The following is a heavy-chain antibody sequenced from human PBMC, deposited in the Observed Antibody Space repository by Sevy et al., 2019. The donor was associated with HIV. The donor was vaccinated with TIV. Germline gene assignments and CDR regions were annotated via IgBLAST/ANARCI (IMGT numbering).Heavy chain of an antibody. D-gene: IGHD2-8*02. CDR3: ARVFLYGSYYYYYGMDV. CDR1: GGSFSGYY. J-gene: IGHJ6*02. CDR2: INHSGST. V-gene: IGHV4-34*01. Sequence: GSLRLSCAVYGGSFSGYYWSWIRQPPGKGLEWIGEINHSGSTNYNPSLKSPVTISVDTSKNQFSLKLSSVTAADTAVYYCARVFLYGSYYYYYGMDVWGQGTTVTVSS.